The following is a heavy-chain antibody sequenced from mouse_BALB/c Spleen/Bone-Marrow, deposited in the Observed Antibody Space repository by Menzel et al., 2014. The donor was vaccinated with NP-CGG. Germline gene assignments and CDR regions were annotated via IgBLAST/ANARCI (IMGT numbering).Heavy chain of an antibody. CDR1: GFNIKDTY. J-gene: IGHJ4*01. CDR2: IDPANGNT. V-gene: IGHV14-3*02. D-gene: IGHD4-1*01. CDR3: ARWEYYAMDY. Sequence: VQLKESGAELVKPGASVKLSCTASGFNIKDTYMYWVKQRPEQGLEWIGRIDPANGNTKYDPKFQGKATITADTSSNTAYLQLSSLTSEDTAVYYCARWEYYAMDYWGQGNSVTVSS.